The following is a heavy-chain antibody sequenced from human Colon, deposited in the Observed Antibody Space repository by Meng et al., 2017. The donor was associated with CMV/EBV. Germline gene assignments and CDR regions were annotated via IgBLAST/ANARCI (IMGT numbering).Heavy chain of an antibody. CDR1: GLNFSSHG. D-gene: IGHD1-26*01. J-gene: IGHJ4*02. V-gene: IGHV3-33*01. CDR2: IWYNGRDS. CDR3: ARVMGPTGGFDY. Sequence: GESLKISCVASGLNFSSHGMHWVRQPPGKGPEWVAVIWYNGRDSYYAASVKGRFTISRDDSKNTLYLQMNSLRADDTAMYYCARVMGPTGGFDYWGQGTLVTVSS.